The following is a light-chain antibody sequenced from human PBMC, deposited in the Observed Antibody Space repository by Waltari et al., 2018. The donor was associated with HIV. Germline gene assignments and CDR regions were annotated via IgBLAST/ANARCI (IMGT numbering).Light chain of an antibody. V-gene: IGKV3-20*01. J-gene: IGKJ5*01. Sequence: ELVLTQSPGTLSVSPGERVTLSCRASETIDSSHLVWYQHKAGQAPRLLIYGASRRAPGIPERFSGSGSGADFTLSISRVEPEDFVVYYCQQYGTSLPFTFGQGTRL. CDR3: QQYGTSLPFT. CDR1: ETIDSSH. CDR2: GAS.